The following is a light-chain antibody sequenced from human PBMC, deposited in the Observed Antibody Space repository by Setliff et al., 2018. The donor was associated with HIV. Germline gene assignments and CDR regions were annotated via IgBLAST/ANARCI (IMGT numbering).Light chain of an antibody. J-gene: IGLJ1*01. CDR3: CSYAGTYTYL. CDR2: DVT. V-gene: IGLV2-11*01. CDR1: GSDIGAYNY. Sequence: QSALTQPRSVSGSPGQSVTFSCTGSGSDIGAYNYVSWYQQHPGKAPKLIIYDVTRRPSGVPDRFSGSKSGDTASLTISGLQSEDEADYYCCSYAGTYTYLFGSGTKVTV.